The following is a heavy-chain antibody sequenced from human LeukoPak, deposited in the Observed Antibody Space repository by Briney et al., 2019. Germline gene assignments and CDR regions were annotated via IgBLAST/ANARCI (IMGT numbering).Heavy chain of an antibody. V-gene: IGHV4-34*01. CDR2: INHSGST. J-gene: IGHJ5*02. Sequence: SETLSLTCAVYGGSFSGYYWSWIRQPPGKGLEWIGEINHSGSTNYNPSLKSRVTISVDTSKNQFSLKLSSVTAADTAVYYCARDTQQLANWFDPWGQGTLATVSS. CDR1: GGSFSGYY. D-gene: IGHD6-13*01. CDR3: ARDTQQLANWFDP.